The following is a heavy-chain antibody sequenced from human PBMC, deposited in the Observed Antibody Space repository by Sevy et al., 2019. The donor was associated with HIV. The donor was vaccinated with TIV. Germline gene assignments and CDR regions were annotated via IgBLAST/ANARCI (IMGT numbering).Heavy chain of an antibody. Sequence: GESLKISCDASGFNFGSCAMNWVRQAPGKGLEWVSAVSGGGGTTYYAGSVRGRFTISRDNSKNTVTLQMNSLRDGDTAVYYCAKYRIGYNRIPDYWGQGILVTVSS. V-gene: IGHV3-23*01. CDR1: GFNFGSCA. J-gene: IGHJ4*02. CDR3: AKYRIGYNRIPDY. D-gene: IGHD6-13*01. CDR2: VSGGGGTT.